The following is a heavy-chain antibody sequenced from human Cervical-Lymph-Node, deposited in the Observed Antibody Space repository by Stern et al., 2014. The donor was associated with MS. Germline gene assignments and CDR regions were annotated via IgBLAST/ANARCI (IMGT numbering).Heavy chain of an antibody. CDR1: GGTFSINT. CDR3: AVDQGGIAVY. CDR2: IAPMFGNA. J-gene: IGHJ4*02. V-gene: IGHV1-69*01. Sequence: VQLVESGAEVKKPGSSVKVSCKASGGTFSINTISWVRQDPGQGTAWMGGIAPMFGNANYAKKFQGRVMATADESTSTAYMELSSLRSEDTAVYFCAVDQGGIAVYWGQGTRVTVSS. D-gene: IGHD6-19*01.